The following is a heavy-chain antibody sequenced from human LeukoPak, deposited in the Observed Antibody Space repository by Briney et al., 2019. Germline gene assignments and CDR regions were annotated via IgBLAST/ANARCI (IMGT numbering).Heavy chain of an antibody. D-gene: IGHD4-17*01. J-gene: IGHJ3*02. CDR3: ASGAYYGVGAFDI. CDR1: GFTFSSYS. Sequence: PGGSLRLSCAASGFTFSSYSMNWVRQAPGKGLEWVSSISSSSSYIYYADSVKGRFTISRDNAKNSLYLQMNSLRAEDTAVYYCASGAYYGVGAFDIWGQGTMVTVSS. V-gene: IGHV3-21*01. CDR2: ISSSSSYI.